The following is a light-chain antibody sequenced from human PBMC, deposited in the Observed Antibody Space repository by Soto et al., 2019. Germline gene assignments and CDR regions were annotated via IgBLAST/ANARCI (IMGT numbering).Light chain of an antibody. V-gene: IGLV1-40*01. J-gene: IGLJ1*01. Sequence: QSVLTQPPSVSGAPGQRVTISCTGSSSNIGAGYDVHWYQQLPGTAPKVLIYGNNNRPSGVPDRFSGSKSGTSASLAITGLQAEDEADYYCQAYASSLSVDVFGTGTKLTVL. CDR3: QAYASSLSVDV. CDR1: SSNIGAGYD. CDR2: GNN.